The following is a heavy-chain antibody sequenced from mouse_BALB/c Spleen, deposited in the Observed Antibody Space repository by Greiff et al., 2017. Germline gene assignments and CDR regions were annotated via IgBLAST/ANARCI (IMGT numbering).Heavy chain of an antibody. CDR3: ARGELRRRFFDY. CDR1: GFTFSSYA. V-gene: IGHV5-6-5*01. CDR2: ISSGGST. J-gene: IGHJ2*01. D-gene: IGHD1-1*01. Sequence: EVKLVESGGGLVKPGGSLKLSCAASGFTFSSYAMSWVRQTPEKRLEWVASISSGGSTYYPDSVKGRFTISRDNARNILYLQMSSLRSEDTAMYYFARGELRRRFFDYWGQGTTLTVSS.